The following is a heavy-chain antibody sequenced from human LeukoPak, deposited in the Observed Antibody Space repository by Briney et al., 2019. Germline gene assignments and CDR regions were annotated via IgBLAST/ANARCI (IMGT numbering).Heavy chain of an antibody. V-gene: IGHV4-61*02. Sequence: PSQTLSLTCTVSGVSISSGSYYWSWIRQPAGKGLEWIGRNYTSGSANYNPSLKSRVTISVDTSNNQFSLKLSSVTAADTAVYYCARDPRGIAAAGTNVFDIWGQGTMVTVSS. J-gene: IGHJ3*02. CDR3: ARDPRGIAAAGTNVFDI. D-gene: IGHD6-13*01. CDR1: GVSISSGSYY. CDR2: NYTSGSA.